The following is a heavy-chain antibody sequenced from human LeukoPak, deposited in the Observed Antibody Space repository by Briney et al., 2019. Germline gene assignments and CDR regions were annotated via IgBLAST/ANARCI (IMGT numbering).Heavy chain of an antibody. J-gene: IGHJ4*02. Sequence: PSETLSLTCTVSGGSISSSSYYWGWIRQPPGKGLEWIGSIYYSGSTYYNPSLKSRVTISVDTSKNQFSLKLSSVTAADTAVYYCAVWIAAAGRGFDYWGQGTLVTVPS. D-gene: IGHD6-13*01. CDR2: IYYSGST. CDR1: GGSISSSSYY. CDR3: AVWIAAAGRGFDY. V-gene: IGHV4-39*01.